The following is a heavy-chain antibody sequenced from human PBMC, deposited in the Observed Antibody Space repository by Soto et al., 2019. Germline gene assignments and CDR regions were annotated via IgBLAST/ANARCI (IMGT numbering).Heavy chain of an antibody. Sequence: PSETLSLTCTVSGGSISSSSYYWGWIRQPPGKGLEWIGSIYYSGSTYYNPSLKSRVTISVDTSKNQFSLQLSSVTAADTAVYYCARLWFGELSLFDYWGQGTLVTVSS. CDR3: ARLWFGELSLFDY. V-gene: IGHV4-39*01. D-gene: IGHD3-10*01. CDR2: IYYSGST. CDR1: GGSISSSSYY. J-gene: IGHJ4*02.